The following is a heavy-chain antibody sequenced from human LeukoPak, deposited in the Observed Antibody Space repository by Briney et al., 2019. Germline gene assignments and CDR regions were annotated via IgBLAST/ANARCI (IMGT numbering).Heavy chain of an antibody. V-gene: IGHV1-69*02. D-gene: IGHD3-3*01. CDR1: GGTFGSYT. Sequence: SVKVSCKASGGTFGSYTISWVRQAPGQGLEWMGRIIPILGIANYAQKFQGRVTITADKSTSTAYMELSSLRSEDTAVYYCARSWNYDFWSGFDYWGQGTLVTVSS. CDR3: ARSWNYDFWSGFDY. CDR2: IIPILGIA. J-gene: IGHJ4*02.